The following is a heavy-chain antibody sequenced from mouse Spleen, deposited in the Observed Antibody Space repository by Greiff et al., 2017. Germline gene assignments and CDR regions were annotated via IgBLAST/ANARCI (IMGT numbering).Heavy chain of an antibody. Sequence: QVQLQQPGAELVRPGTSVKLSCKASGYTFNSYWMHWVKQRPGQGLEWIGVIDPSDSYTKYNPKFKGKATLTVDTSSSTAYLQLSSLTSEDSAVYYCARRDVTTVVEGWYFDVWGTGTTVTVSS. CDR3: ARRDVTTVVEGWYFDV. J-gene: IGHJ1*03. CDR1: GYTFNSYW. CDR2: IDPSDSYT. V-gene: IGHV1-59*01. D-gene: IGHD1-1*01.